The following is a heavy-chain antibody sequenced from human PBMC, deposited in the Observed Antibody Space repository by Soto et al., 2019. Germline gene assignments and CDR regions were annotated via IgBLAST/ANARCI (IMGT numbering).Heavy chain of an antibody. J-gene: IGHJ4*02. D-gene: IGHD6-13*01. CDR2: IIPIFGTA. Sequence: GASVKVSCKASGGTFSSYAISWVRQAPGQGLEWMGGIIPIFGTANYAQKFQGRVTITADESTSTAYMELSSLRSEDTAVYYCARGVAAAGTSQLDYWGQGTLVTVSS. V-gene: IGHV1-69*13. CDR1: GGTFSSYA. CDR3: ARGVAAAGTSQLDY.